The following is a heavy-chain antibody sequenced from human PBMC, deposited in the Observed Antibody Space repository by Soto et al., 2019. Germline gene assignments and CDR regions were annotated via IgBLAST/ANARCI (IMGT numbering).Heavy chain of an antibody. CDR1: GFTFSIYA. J-gene: IGHJ6*02. CDR3: ASAWIQLWLLPYYYYGMDV. V-gene: IGHV3-30-3*01. D-gene: IGHD5-18*01. CDR2: ISYDGSNK. Sequence: GSLGLSCGHSGFTFSIYAMHWVRQAPGKGLEWVAVISYDGSNKYYADSVKGRFTISRDNSKNTLYLQMNRLRAEDTAVYYCASAWIQLWLLPYYYYGMDVWGQWTTVTVSS.